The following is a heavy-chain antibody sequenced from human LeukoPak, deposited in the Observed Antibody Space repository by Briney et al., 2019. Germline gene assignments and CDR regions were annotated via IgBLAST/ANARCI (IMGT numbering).Heavy chain of an antibody. J-gene: IGHJ4*02. Sequence: PETLSLTCTVSGGSIGNYYWSWIRQPPGKELEWIGYVYYSGSTNYNPSLKSRVTISVDTSKNQFSLKLSSVTAADTAVYYCARSPDTSGYYYYFDYWGQGTLVTVSS. V-gene: IGHV4-59*08. CDR1: GGSIGNYY. CDR2: VYYSGST. D-gene: IGHD3-22*01. CDR3: ARSPDTSGYYYYFDY.